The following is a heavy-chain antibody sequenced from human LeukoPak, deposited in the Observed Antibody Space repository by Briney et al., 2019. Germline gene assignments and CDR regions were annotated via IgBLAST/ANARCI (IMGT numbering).Heavy chain of an antibody. CDR3: ASHYSSSSRGDY. CDR2: IDPSDSYT. CDR1: GYSFTSYW. J-gene: IGHJ4*02. Sequence: GESLKISCKGSGYSFTSYWISWARQMPGKGLEWMGRIDPSDSYTNYSPSFQGHVTISADKSISTAYLQWSSLKASDTAMYYCASHYSSSSRGDYWGQGTLVTVSS. V-gene: IGHV5-10-1*01. D-gene: IGHD6-6*01.